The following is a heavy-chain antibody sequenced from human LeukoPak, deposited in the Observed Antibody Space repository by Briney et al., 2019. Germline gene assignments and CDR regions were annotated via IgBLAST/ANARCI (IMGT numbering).Heavy chain of an antibody. CDR2: ISYSGSP. J-gene: IGHJ4*02. D-gene: IGHD3-22*01. CDR1: GDSISSSTYY. Sequence: SETLSLTCIVSGDSISSSTYYWGWIRQPPGKGLEWIGNISYSGSPYYNPSLKSRVTISVDTSKNQFSLKLRSVTAADTAVYYCARSKSRYYHSPGYWGQGTLVTVSS. V-gene: IGHV4-39*01. CDR3: ARSKSRYYHSPGY.